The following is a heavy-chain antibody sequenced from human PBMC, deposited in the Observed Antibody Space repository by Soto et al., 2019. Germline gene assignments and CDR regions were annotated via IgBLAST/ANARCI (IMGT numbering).Heavy chain of an antibody. V-gene: IGHV3-30*19. CDR1: GFTFSGFG. D-gene: IGHD6-19*01. Sequence: EASLRLSCVVSGFTFSGFGMHWVRQSPGEGLAWVASISKDGLDRYYSESVKGRFTISRDDSKNTVFLQMNSLKVEDTAAYFCASPREGQWLVFDHWGQRTLVTVSS. J-gene: IGHJ4*02. CDR2: ISKDGLDR. CDR3: ASPREGQWLVFDH.